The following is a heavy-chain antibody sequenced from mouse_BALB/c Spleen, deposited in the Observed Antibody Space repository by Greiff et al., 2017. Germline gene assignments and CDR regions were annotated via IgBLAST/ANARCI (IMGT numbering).Heavy chain of an antibody. J-gene: IGHJ3*01. CDR1: GYSFTSYW. Sequence: QVQLKQSGPQLVRPGASVKISCKASGYSFTSYWMHWVKQRPGQGLEWIGMIDPSDSETRLNQKFKDKATLTVDKSSSTAYMQLSSPTSEDSAVYYCARGGYGSAWFAYWGQGTLVTVSA. V-gene: IGHV1S126*01. CDR3: ARGGYGSAWFAY. D-gene: IGHD1-1*01. CDR2: IDPSDSET.